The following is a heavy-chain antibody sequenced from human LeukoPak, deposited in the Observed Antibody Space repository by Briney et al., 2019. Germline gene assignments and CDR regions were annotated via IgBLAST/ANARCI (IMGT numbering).Heavy chain of an antibody. CDR1: GYTLTELS. CDR3: ATRRWELHDAFDI. J-gene: IGHJ3*02. D-gene: IGHD1-26*01. CDR2: FDPEDGET. V-gene: IGHV1-24*01. Sequence: AAVKVSCKVSGYTLTELSMHWVRQAPGRGLEWMGGFDPEDGETIYAQKFQGRVTMTEDTSTDTAYMELSSLRSEDTAVYYCATRRWELHDAFDIWGQGTMVTVSS.